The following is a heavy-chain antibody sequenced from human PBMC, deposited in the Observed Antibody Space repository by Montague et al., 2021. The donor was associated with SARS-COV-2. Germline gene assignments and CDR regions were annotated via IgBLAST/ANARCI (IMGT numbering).Heavy chain of an antibody. Sequence: SETLSLTCAVYGGSFNDYYWTWVRQPPGKGLERIGEITHSGGIKYNPSLQNRVSMSVDKSKNQFSLKLTSVTVADAATYYCARGLHQGPIGLPPGTLLQEHLWG. J-gene: IGHJ6*01. CDR1: GGSFNDYY. V-gene: IGHV4-34*01. CDR3: ARGLHQGPIGLPPGTLLQEHL. CDR2: ITHSGGI.